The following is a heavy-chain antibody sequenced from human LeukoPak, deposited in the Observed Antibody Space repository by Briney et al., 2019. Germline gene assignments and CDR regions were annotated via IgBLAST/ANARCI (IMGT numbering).Heavy chain of an antibody. CDR1: GYTFTGYY. J-gene: IGHJ6*03. CDR3: ARGASIVVVVAAWSDYYYYTDV. CDR2: INPNSGGT. Sequence: ASVKVSCKASGYTFTGYYMHWVRQAPGQGLEWMGWINPNSGGTNYAQKFQGRVTMTRDTAISTAYMELSRLRSDDTAVYYCARGASIVVVVAAWSDYYYYTDVWGKGTTVTISS. D-gene: IGHD2-15*01. V-gene: IGHV1-2*02.